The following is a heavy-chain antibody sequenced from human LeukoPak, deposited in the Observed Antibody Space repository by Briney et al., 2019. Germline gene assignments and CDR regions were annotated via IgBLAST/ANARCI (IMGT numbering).Heavy chain of an antibody. CDR1: GGSISSYY. D-gene: IGHD2-21*02. CDR2: IYYTGNT. J-gene: IGHJ4*02. Sequence: SETLSLTCTVSGGSISSYYWSWIRRPPGKGLEWIGYIYYTGNTNYNPSLKSRVTISVDTSKNQFSLKLSSVTAADTAVYYCARGGFAHWVTAVGFEYWGQGTLVTVSS. CDR3: ARGGFAHWVTAVGFEY. V-gene: IGHV4-59*01.